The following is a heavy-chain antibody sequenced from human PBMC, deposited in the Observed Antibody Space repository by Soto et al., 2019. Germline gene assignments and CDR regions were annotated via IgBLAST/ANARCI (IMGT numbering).Heavy chain of an antibody. CDR2: ISYDGKQT. Sequence: GGSLRLSCGAPGVTFKDYGMHWVRQAPGKGLEWVAVISYDGKQTYYADSVKGRFTISKDKSKRTLFLQVNSLRVDDTAVYYCARDGWGSNWYFDLWGRGTLVTVSS. V-gene: IGHV3-30*03. CDR3: ARDGWGSNWYFDL. CDR1: GVTFKDYG. J-gene: IGHJ2*01. D-gene: IGHD3-16*01.